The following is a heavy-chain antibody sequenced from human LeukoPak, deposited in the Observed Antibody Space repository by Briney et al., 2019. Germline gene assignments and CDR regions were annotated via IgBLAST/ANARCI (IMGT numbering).Heavy chain of an antibody. CDR2: INPNSGGT. V-gene: IGHV1-2*02. D-gene: IGHD5-18*01. CDR1: GYTFTGYY. CDR3: ARDRARDNTAMVQNY. J-gene: IGHJ4*02. Sequence: ASVKVSCKAPGYTFTGYYMHWVRQAPGQGLEWMGWINPNSGGTNYAQKFQGRVTMTRDTSISTAYMELSRLRSDDTAVYYCARDRARDNTAMVQNYWGQGTLVTVSS.